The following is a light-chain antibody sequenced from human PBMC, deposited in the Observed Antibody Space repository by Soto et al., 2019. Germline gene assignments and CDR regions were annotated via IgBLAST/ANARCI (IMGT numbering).Light chain of an antibody. CDR1: ENIRTW. Sequence: IQMTQSPSTLSASVGDRVTITCRASENIRTWLAWYQQKPGKAPRLLIYSATSLESGVPSRFSGSGSETEFTLTITNLQPEDFATYFCQHYKTFSLSFGGGTKVEIK. CDR3: QHYKTFSLS. J-gene: IGKJ4*01. CDR2: SAT. V-gene: IGKV1-5*03.